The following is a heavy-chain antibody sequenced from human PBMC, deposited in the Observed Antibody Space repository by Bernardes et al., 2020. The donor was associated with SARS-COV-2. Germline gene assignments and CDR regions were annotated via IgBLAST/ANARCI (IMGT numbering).Heavy chain of an antibody. Sequence: ASVKVSCKASGYTFTTYDITWVRQAPGQGLEWMGWISTHNGDTNYAQKFRGRVTMTADTSTNTAYMELRRLRSDDTAVYYCARDKGMLWFRELAFDYWGQGTLVTVSS. CDR1: GYTFTTYD. D-gene: IGHD3-10*01. V-gene: IGHV1-18*04. CDR3: ARDKGMLWFRELAFDY. J-gene: IGHJ4*02. CDR2: ISTHNGDT.